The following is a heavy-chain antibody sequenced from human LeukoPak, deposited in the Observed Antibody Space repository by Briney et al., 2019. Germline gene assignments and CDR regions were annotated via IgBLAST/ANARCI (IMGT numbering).Heavy chain of an antibody. Sequence: GGSLRLSCAASGFTFSCYSMTWVRQAPGKGLEWVAYISGSGSATSYADSVEGRFTISRDNAKNSLYLQMDSLRDEDTAVYYCARERIAMAGTGRYYFDYWGQGTLVAVSS. CDR1: GFTFSCYS. V-gene: IGHV3-48*02. J-gene: IGHJ4*02. D-gene: IGHD6-19*01. CDR3: ARERIAMAGTGRYYFDY. CDR2: ISGSGSAT.